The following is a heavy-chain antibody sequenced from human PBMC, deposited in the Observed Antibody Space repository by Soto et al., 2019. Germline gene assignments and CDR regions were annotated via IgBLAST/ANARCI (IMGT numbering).Heavy chain of an antibody. Sequence: QVQLQESGPGLVKPSQTLSLTCTVSGGSISSGDFYWSWIRQPPGKGLEWIGYIYYSGSTYYNPSLKSRVTISVDTSKNQFSLNLISVTAADTAVYYCARIYRGYSGYSERRHSFDFWGQGTLVTVSS. D-gene: IGHD5-12*01. CDR2: IYYSGST. CDR3: ARIYRGYSGYSERRHSFDF. CDR1: GGSISSGDFY. J-gene: IGHJ4*02. V-gene: IGHV4-30-4*01.